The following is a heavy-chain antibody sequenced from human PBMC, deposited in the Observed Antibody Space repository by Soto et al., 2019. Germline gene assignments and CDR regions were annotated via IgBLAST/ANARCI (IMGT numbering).Heavy chain of an antibody. Sequence: GGSLRLSCTASGFTFSGYGMHWVRQAPGKGLEWVAVISYDGTNKNYADSVKGRFTVSRDNSQNTLYLQMNSLRGEETAVYFCAKASSSGYYSSLDNWGQGTLVTVPQ. CDR2: ISYDGTNK. D-gene: IGHD3-22*01. V-gene: IGHV3-30*18. CDR3: AKASSSGYYSSLDN. J-gene: IGHJ4*02. CDR1: GFTFSGYG.